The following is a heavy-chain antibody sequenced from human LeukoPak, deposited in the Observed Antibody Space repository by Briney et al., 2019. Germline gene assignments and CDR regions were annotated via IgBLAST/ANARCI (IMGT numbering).Heavy chain of an antibody. D-gene: IGHD5-12*01. CDR3: AGHTFRDIVATRGFDY. Sequence: PSETLSLTCAVYGGSFSGYYWSWIRQPPGKGLEWIGEINHSGSTNYNPSLKSRVTISVDTSKNQFSLKLSSVTAADTAVYYCAGHTFRDIVATRGFDYWGQGTLVTVSS. CDR1: GGSFSGYY. CDR2: INHSGST. V-gene: IGHV4-34*01. J-gene: IGHJ4*02.